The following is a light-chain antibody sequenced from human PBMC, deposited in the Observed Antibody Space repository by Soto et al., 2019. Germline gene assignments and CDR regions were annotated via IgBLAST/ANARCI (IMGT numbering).Light chain of an antibody. CDR3: QQYGSSPYT. CDR1: QSVSSSS. CDR2: GAS. Sequence: EIVLTQSPGTLSLSPGERATLSCRASQSVSSSSLAWYQQKPGQAPRLLIYGASSRATGIPDRFSGSGSGTAFTLTISSLEPEDFAVFSCQQYGSSPYTFGQGTKLEIK. J-gene: IGKJ2*01. V-gene: IGKV3-20*01.